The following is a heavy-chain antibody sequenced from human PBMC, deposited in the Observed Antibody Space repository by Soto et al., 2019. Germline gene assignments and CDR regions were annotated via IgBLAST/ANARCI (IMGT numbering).Heavy chain of an antibody. CDR2: FYYSGST. Sequence: SETLSLTCTVSGGSISGYYWSWIRQPPGKGLECIGYFYYSGSTNYNPSLRSRVTISADTSKNQFSLRLNSVTAADTAVYYCARQHYYDSSGYYTWNWGQGTLVTVSS. J-gene: IGHJ4*02. CDR1: GGSISGYY. D-gene: IGHD3-22*01. V-gene: IGHV4-59*08. CDR3: ARQHYYDSSGYYTWN.